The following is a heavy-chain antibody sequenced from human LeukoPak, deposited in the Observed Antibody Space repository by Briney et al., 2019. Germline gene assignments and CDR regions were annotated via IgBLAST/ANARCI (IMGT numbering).Heavy chain of an antibody. Sequence: SETLSPTCAVSGYSISSGYYWGWIRQPPAKGLEWLGSIYHSGSTYYNPSLKSRVTISVDTSKNQFSLKLSSVTAADTAVYYCARQRGIAAAGSRFDYGGQGTLVTVSS. CDR3: ARQRGIAAAGSRFDY. CDR2: IYHSGST. V-gene: IGHV4-38-2*01. CDR1: GYSISSGYY. J-gene: IGHJ4*02. D-gene: IGHD6-13*01.